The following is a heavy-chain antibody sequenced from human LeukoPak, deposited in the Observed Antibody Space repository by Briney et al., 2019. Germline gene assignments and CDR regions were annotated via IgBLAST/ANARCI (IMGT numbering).Heavy chain of an antibody. J-gene: IGHJ4*02. CDR2: IRSSDNTK. Sequence: GGSLRLSCAASGLTFSSYSMNWVRQAPGKGLEWVSYIRSSDNTKHYADSVKGRFTISSDNAKNSLYLQMDSLRAEDTAVYYCATDKDWAFDYWGQGTLVTVSS. D-gene: IGHD3/OR15-3a*01. V-gene: IGHV3-48*01. CDR1: GLTFSSYS. CDR3: ATDKDWAFDY.